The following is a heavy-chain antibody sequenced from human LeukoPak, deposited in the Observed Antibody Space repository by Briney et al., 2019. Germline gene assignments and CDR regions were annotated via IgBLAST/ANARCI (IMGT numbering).Heavy chain of an antibody. CDR1: GGSFSGYY. V-gene: IGHV4-34*01. CDR2: INHSGST. J-gene: IGHJ6*02. D-gene: IGHD2-21*02. Sequence: SETLSLTCAVYGGSFSGYYWSWIRQPPGKGLEWIGEINHSGSTNYNPSLKSRVTISVDTSKNQFSLKLSSVTAADTAVYYCARGRVTGPSGRYYYGMDVWGQGTTVTVSS. CDR3: ARGRVTGPSGRYYYGMDV.